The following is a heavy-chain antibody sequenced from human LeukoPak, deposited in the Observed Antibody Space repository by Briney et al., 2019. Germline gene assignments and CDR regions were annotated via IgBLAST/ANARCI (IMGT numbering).Heavy chain of an antibody. Sequence: PGRSLRLSCAASGLTFSSYGMHWVRQAPGKGLEWVAVIWYDGSNKYYADSVKGRFTISRDNSKNTLYLQMNSLRAEDTAVYYCARDDMRGTVSASLRIDYWGQGTLVTVSS. CDR2: IWYDGSNK. CDR3: ARDDMRGTVSASLRIDY. J-gene: IGHJ4*02. D-gene: IGHD4-11*01. CDR1: GLTFSSYG. V-gene: IGHV3-33*01.